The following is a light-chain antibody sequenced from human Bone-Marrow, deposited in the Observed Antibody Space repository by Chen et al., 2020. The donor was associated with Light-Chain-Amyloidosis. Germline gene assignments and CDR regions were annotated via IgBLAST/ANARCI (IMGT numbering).Light chain of an antibody. J-gene: IGLJ2*01. V-gene: IGLV2-23*02. CDR2: GVT. CDR1: SSDIGTYSL. CDR3: CSYAGSNTFL. Sequence: QSALTQPASVSGSPGQSITISCTGTSSDIGTYSLVSWYQHHPGKAPKLMIYGVTKRPSGFSDRSSGSRSGTTASLTISGLQAEDEADYYCCSYAGSNTFLFGGGTKLTVL.